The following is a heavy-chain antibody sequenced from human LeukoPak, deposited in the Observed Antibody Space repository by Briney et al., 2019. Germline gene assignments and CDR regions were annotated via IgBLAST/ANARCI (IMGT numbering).Heavy chain of an antibody. D-gene: IGHD7-27*01. CDR1: GGSISSFY. Sequence: SETLSLTCSVSGGSISSFYWSWLRQPPGKGLEWIGYIYYSGSTNYNPSLKSRVTISLDTSKNQFSLKLSSVTAADTAVYYCAGHNWGSFDYWGQGTLVTVSS. V-gene: IGHV4-59*01. J-gene: IGHJ4*02. CDR3: AGHNWGSFDY. CDR2: IYYSGST.